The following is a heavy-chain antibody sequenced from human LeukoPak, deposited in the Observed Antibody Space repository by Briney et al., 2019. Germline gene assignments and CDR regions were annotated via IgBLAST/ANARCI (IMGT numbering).Heavy chain of an antibody. Sequence: ASVKVSCKASGGTFSSYAISWVRQAPGQGLEWMGGIIPIFGTANYAQKFQGRVTITTDESTSTAYMELSSLRSEDTAVYYCARGGPPGGSGSYSDYWGQGTLVTVSS. J-gene: IGHJ4*02. CDR1: GGTFSSYA. D-gene: IGHD1-26*01. CDR3: ARGGPPGGSGSYSDY. V-gene: IGHV1-69*05. CDR2: IIPIFGTA.